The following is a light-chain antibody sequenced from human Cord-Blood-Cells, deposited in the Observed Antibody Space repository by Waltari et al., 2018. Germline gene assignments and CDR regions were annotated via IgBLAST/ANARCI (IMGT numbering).Light chain of an antibody. CDR1: QSISSW. CDR2: KAS. Sequence: DIQITQSPSTLSASVGDRVTITCRASQSISSWLAWYQQKPGKAPKLLIYKASSLESGVPSRFSGSGSGTEFTLTISSLQPDDFATYYCQQYNSYWTCGQGTKAEIK. CDR3: QQYNSYWT. J-gene: IGKJ1*01. V-gene: IGKV1-5*03.